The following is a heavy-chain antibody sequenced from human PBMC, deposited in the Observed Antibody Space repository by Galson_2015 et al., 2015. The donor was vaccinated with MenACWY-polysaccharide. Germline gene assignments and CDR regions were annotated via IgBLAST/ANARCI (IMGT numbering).Heavy chain of an antibody. CDR1: GFTFSSYS. CDR2: ITSTSSYI. Sequence: SLRLSCAASGFTFSSYSMNWVRQPPGKGLEWVSSITSTSSYIYYADSVKGRFTISRDNAKNSLYLQMNSLRAEDTAVYYCTKAGAKYCSGSSCYFNWFDPWGQGTLVTVSS. D-gene: IGHD2-15*01. V-gene: IGHV3-21*01. CDR3: TKAGAKYCSGSSCYFNWFDP. J-gene: IGHJ5*02.